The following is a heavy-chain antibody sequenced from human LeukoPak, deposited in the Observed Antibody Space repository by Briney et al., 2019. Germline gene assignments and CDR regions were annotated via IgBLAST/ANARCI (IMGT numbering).Heavy chain of an antibody. CDR1: GGSISSGGYY. D-gene: IGHD6-13*01. CDR2: IYHSGST. CDR3: ARVGWDSSSWYYFDY. J-gene: IGHJ4*02. V-gene: IGHV4-30-2*01. Sequence: PSETLSLTCTVSGGSISSGGYYWSWIRQPPGKGLEWIGYIYHSGSTYYHPSLKSRVTISVDRSKNQFSLKLSSVTAADTAVYYCARVGWDSSSWYYFDYWGQGTLVTVSS.